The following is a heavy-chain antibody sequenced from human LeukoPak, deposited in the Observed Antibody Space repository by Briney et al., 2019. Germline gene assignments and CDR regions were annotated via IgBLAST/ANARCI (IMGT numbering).Heavy chain of an antibody. CDR2: ISPNSGGT. J-gene: IGHJ4*02. D-gene: IGHD3/OR15-3a*01. V-gene: IGHV1-2*02. CDR1: GYTFSGYY. Sequence: ASVKVSCKASGYTFSGYYMHWVRQAPGQGLEWMGWISPNSGGTNYAQKFQGRVTMTRDTSINTAYMELSSLTSDDTAVYYCAREDWTDYWGQGTLVTVSS. CDR3: AREDWTDY.